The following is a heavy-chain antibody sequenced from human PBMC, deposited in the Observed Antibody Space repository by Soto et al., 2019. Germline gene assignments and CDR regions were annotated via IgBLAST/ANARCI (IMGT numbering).Heavy chain of an antibody. CDR2: IIPILGIA. J-gene: IGHJ6*02. CDR3: ARDGAAGTTTISYYYYYGMDV. V-gene: IGHV1-69*04. D-gene: IGHD6-13*01. CDR1: GGTFSSYA. Sequence: ASVKVSCKASGGTFSSYAISWVRQAPGQGLEWMGRIIPILGIANYAQKFQGRVTITADKSTSTAYMELSSLRSEDTAVYYCARDGAAGTTTISYYYYYGMDVWGQGTTVTVSS.